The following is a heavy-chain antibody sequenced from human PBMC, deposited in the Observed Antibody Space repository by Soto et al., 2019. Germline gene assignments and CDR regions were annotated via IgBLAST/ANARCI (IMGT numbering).Heavy chain of an antibody. J-gene: IGHJ5*02. CDR3: ASGRPTDYSNNNVYYYSP. CDR1: GGCLTNYY. Sequence: SETLSLTCAVSGGCLTNYYWTGIRQRPGKGLEFSGEMSDSGSTNYNSSLKSRVTISVDTSKNQFSLNVKSVTAADTAVYLCASGRPTDYSNNNVYYYSPWGRGRLVGVSS. D-gene: IGHD3-22*01. CDR2: MSDSGST. V-gene: IGHV4-34*01.